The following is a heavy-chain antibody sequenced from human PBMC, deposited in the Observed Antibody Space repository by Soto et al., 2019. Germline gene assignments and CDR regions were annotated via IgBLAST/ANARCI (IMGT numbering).Heavy chain of an antibody. CDR3: AKGGDILTGYYTPFDY. Sequence: GGSLRLSCAASGFTFSSYAMSWVRQAPGKGLEWVSAISGSGGSTYYADSVKGRFTISRDKSKNTLYLQMNSLRAEDTAVYYCAKGGDILTGYYTPFDYGGQGTLVTVSS. J-gene: IGHJ4*02. CDR2: ISGSGGST. D-gene: IGHD3-9*01. CDR1: GFTFSSYA. V-gene: IGHV3-23*01.